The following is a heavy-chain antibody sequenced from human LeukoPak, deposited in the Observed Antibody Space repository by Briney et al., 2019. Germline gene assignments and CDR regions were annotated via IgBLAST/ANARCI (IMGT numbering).Heavy chain of an antibody. CDR2: VTHTGFT. CDR1: GGSFSDYY. Sequence: SETLSLTCAVYGGSFSDYYWSWLRQPPGRGLEWIGEVTHTGFTNYNPSLESRVVISVDTYNNQFSLKARSVAAADTAVYYCASRHIYSNYVDYWVQGALVTVSS. CDR3: ASRHIYSNYVDY. D-gene: IGHD4-4*01. J-gene: IGHJ4*02. V-gene: IGHV4-34*01.